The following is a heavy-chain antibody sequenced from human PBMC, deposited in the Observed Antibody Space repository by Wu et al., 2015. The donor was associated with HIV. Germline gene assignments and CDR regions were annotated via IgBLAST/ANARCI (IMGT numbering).Heavy chain of an antibody. D-gene: IGHD6-13*01. CDR1: GYTFTGYY. CDR2: INPNSGGT. Sequence: QVQLVQSGAEVKKPGASVKVSCKASGYTFTGYYMHWVRQAPGQGLEWMGWINPNSGGTNYAQKFQGRVTMTRDTSISTAYMELSRLRSDDTAVYYCARAGGGSSSWSGAFDIWGQGTMVTVXS. CDR3: ARAGGGSSSWSGAFDI. V-gene: IGHV1-2*02. J-gene: IGHJ3*02.